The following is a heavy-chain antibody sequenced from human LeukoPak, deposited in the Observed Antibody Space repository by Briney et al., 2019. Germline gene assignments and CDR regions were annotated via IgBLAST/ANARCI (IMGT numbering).Heavy chain of an antibody. D-gene: IGHD4-17*01. CDR3: ARDDYGDYFDY. CDR2: ISYCGST. V-gene: IGHV4-59*08. Sequence: SETLSLPCTVSVGSISLHYWSWLRQPPGKGLEWIGYISYCGSTNYNPSLKSRVNLSVNPSKNQFSLKLSSVTAADTAVYYCARDDYGDYFDYWGQGTLVTVSS. CDR1: VGSISLHY. J-gene: IGHJ4*02.